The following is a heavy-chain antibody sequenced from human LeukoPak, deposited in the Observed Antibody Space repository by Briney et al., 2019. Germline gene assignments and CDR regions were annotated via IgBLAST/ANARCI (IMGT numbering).Heavy chain of an antibody. Sequence: GMSLRLSCAASGFTFSKYGMNWVRQAPGKGLERVAIIWYDGSNKYFADSVMGRFTISKDNSKNTVYLQMNSLRIEDTAVYHCARAGIGNALAYWGQGTQVTVSS. J-gene: IGHJ4*02. CDR3: ARAGIGNALAY. CDR1: GFTFSKYG. V-gene: IGHV3-33*01. D-gene: IGHD2-2*01. CDR2: IWYDGSNK.